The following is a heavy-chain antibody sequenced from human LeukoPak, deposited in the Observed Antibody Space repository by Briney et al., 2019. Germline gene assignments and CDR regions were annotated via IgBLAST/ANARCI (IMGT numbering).Heavy chain of an antibody. CDR3: KSSPGDSYDFWSGRTPREADYYYMDV. D-gene: IGHD3-3*01. CDR1: GYTFTGYY. Sequence: ASVKVSCKASGYTFTGYYMHWVRQAPGQGLEWMGWINPNSGGTNYAQKFQGRVTMTRDTSISTAYMEMSSLRSDDTAVYYCKSSPGDSYDFWSGRTPREADYYYMDVWGKGTTVTVSS. V-gene: IGHV1-2*02. CDR2: INPNSGGT. J-gene: IGHJ6*03.